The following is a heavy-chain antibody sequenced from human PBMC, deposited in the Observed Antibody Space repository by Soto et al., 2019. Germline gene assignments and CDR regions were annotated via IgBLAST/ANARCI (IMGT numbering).Heavy chain of an antibody. Sequence: PGGSLRLSCAASGFTFSSYAMSWVRQAPGKGLEWVSAISGSGGSTYYADSVKGRFTISRDNSKNTLYLQMNSLRAEDTAVYYCAKDSAPLEPGYSGYDQLYYFDYWGQGTLVTVSS. J-gene: IGHJ4*02. CDR1: GFTFSSYA. V-gene: IGHV3-23*01. D-gene: IGHD5-12*01. CDR3: AKDSAPLEPGYSGYDQLYYFDY. CDR2: ISGSGGST.